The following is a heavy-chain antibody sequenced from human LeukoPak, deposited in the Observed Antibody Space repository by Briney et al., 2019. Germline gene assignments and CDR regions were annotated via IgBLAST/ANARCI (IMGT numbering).Heavy chain of an antibody. Sequence: GGSLRLSCAASGFTFDDYGMSWVRQAPGKGLEWVSAISGSGGSTYYADSVKGRFTISRDNSKITLFLQMNSLRAEDTAVYYCAKVRGSYDSSGYLHWYFDLWGRGTLVTVSS. CDR1: GFTFDDYG. D-gene: IGHD3-22*01. V-gene: IGHV3-23*01. CDR3: AKVRGSYDSSGYLHWYFDL. J-gene: IGHJ2*01. CDR2: ISGSGGST.